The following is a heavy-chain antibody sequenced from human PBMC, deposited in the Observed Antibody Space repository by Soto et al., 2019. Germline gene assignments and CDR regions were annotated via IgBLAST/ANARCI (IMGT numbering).Heavy chain of an antibody. CDR3: ARDGTLTVAGTYYYYYYMDV. V-gene: IGHV3-33*01. CDR1: GFTFSSYG. J-gene: IGHJ6*03. D-gene: IGHD6-19*01. Sequence: QVQLVESGGGVVQPGRSLRLSCAASGFTFSSYGMHWVRQAPGKGLEWVAVIWYDGSNKYYADSVKGRFTNSRNNSKNTLYLQMNSLRAEDTAVYYCARDGTLTVAGTYYYYYYMDVWGKGTTVTVSS. CDR2: IWYDGSNK.